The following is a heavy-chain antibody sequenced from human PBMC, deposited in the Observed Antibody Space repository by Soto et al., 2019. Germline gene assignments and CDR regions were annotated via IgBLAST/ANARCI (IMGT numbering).Heavy chain of an antibody. CDR1: GGTFSSYA. CDR3: ERGVRTTLDNWFDP. CDR2: IIPIFGTA. V-gene: IGHV1-69*12. D-gene: IGHD1-1*01. J-gene: IGHJ5*02. Sequence: QVQLVQSGAEVKKPGSSVKVSCKASGGTFSSYAISWVRQAPGQGLEWMGGIIPIFGTANYAQKFQGRVTITEAESTSTAYMGLSRLRSEDTAVYYCERGVRTTLDNWFDPWGQGTLVTVSS.